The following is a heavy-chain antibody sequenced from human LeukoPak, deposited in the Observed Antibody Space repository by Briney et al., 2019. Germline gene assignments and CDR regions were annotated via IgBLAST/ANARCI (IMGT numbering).Heavy chain of an antibody. D-gene: IGHD6-13*01. J-gene: IGHJ6*02. CDR2: IYYSGST. CDR3: ARDSSIAAAATGYYYYGMDV. Sequence: PSETLSLTCTVSGGSISSYYWSWIRQPPGKGLEWIGYIYYSGSTNYNPSLKSRVSISVDTSKNQFSLKLSSVTAADTAVYYCARDSSIAAAATGYYYYGMDVWGQGTTVTVSS. CDR1: GGSISSYY. V-gene: IGHV4-59*01.